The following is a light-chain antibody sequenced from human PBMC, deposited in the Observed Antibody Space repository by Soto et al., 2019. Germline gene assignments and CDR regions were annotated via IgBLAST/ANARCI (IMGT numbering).Light chain of an antibody. J-gene: IGKJ2*01. Sequence: DIVMTQSPDSLAVSLGERATINCKSSQSVLHSANNKNYLAWYQHKPGQPPKLLFYWTSTRESGVPDRFSGGGSGTDFTLTISDLQAEDVAVYYCQQYYSTPPSTFGQGTRLEI. CDR3: QQYYSTPPST. CDR2: WTS. CDR1: QSVLHSANNKNY. V-gene: IGKV4-1*01.